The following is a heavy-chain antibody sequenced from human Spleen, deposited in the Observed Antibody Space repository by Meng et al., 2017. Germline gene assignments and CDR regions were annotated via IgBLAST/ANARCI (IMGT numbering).Heavy chain of an antibody. CDR1: GGSFSGYY. CDR3: ARDVKSSGLAPYY. D-gene: IGHD3/OR15-3a*01. J-gene: IGHJ4*02. Sequence: GGSLRLSCAVYGGSFSGYYCSWIRQPPGKGLEWVSSISSSSSYIYYADSVKGRFTISRDNAKDSLYLQMNSLRADDTAVYYCARDVKSSGLAPYYWGQGTLVTVSS. CDR2: ISSSSSYI. V-gene: IGHV3-21*04.